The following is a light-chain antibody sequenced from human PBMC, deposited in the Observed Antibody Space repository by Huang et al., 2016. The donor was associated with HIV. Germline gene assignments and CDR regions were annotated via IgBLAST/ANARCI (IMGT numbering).Light chain of an antibody. Sequence: IVMTQTPLSLSVTPGQPATISCKSNQSLLHSDGKTYLYWYLQRPGQSPQLIIYDVSSRFSGVPDRLRGSGSGTDFTLKISRVEAGDVGIYYCMQSTHLRTFGQGTKLEIK. V-gene: IGKV2-29*02. CDR1: QSLLHSDGKTY. J-gene: IGKJ2*02. CDR2: DVS. CDR3: MQSTHLRT.